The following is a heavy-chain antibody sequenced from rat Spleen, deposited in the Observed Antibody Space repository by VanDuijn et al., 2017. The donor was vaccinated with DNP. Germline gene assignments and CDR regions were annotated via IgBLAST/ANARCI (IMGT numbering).Heavy chain of an antibody. J-gene: IGHJ2*01. D-gene: IGHD1-4*01. CDR2: ISYDGRSA. CDR1: GFTFSDYY. CDR3: SRHVLPLRVWDY. Sequence: EVQLVESGGGLVQPGRSLKLSCAASGFTFSDYYMAWVRQAPSTGLEWVAYISYDGRSAYNGDSVKGRFTISRDNAKSTLYLQRNSLRSEDMATYYCSRHVLPLRVWDYWGQGVMVTVSS. V-gene: IGHV5-22*01.